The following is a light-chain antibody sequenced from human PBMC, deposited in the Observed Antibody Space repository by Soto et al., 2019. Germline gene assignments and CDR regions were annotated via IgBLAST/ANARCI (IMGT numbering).Light chain of an antibody. V-gene: IGKV1-27*01. CDR3: QHYRSAQMT. Sequence: PSSLSASVGDRVTITCRASQGVANYLGWYQQKPGKVPKALIYGVSTLQSGVPSRFSGSGSDTDFTLTISSLQPEDAATYYCQHYRSAQMTFGQGTKWIS. CDR1: QGVANY. CDR2: GVS. J-gene: IGKJ1*01.